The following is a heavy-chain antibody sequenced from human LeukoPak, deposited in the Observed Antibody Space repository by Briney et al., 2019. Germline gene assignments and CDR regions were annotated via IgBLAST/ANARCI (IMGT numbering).Heavy chain of an antibody. CDR3: ARGGAMTYSWSY. J-gene: IGHJ4*02. CDR2: INPNSGGT. V-gene: IGHV1-2*02. CDR1: GYTFTSYY. Sequence: ASVKVSCKASGYTFTSYYMHWVRQAPGQGLEWMGWINPNSGGTHYAQRFQGRVTMTRDTSISTAYMELSRLRSDDTAVYYCARGGAMTYSWSYWGQGTLVTVSS. D-gene: IGHD3-3*01.